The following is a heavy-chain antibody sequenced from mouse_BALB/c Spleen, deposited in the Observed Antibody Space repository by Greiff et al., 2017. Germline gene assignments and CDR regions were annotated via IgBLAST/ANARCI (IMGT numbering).Heavy chain of an antibody. D-gene: IGHD1-1*01. CDR1: GYTFTSYW. CDR2: IYPGNSDT. CDR3: TRGSYYGSSWYFDV. V-gene: IGHV1-5*01. J-gene: IGHJ1*01. Sequence: VQLQQSGTVLARPGASVKMSCKASGYTFTSYWMHWVKQRPGQGLEWIGAIYPGNSDTSYNQKFKGKAKLTAVTSTSTAYMELSSLTNEDSAVYYCTRGSYYGSSWYFDVWGAGTTVTVSS.